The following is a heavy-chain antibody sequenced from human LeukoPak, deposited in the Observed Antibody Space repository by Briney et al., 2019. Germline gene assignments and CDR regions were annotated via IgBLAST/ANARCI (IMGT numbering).Heavy chain of an antibody. CDR3: ATDIDYYGWGTYYKRG. J-gene: IGHJ4*02. Sequence: SVKVSCKASGGTFSSYAISWVRQAPGQGLEWVGGINPIFGTANYAQKFQGRVTITSDESTSTAYLELSSLRFEDTAVYYCATDIDYYGWGTYYKRGWGQGTLVTVSS. D-gene: IGHD3-10*01. V-gene: IGHV1-69*13. CDR1: GGTFSSYA. CDR2: INPIFGTA.